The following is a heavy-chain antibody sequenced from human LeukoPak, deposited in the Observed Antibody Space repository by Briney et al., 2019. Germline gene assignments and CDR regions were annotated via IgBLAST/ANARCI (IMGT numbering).Heavy chain of an antibody. Sequence: SETLSLTCTVSGGSISSYYWSWIRQPAGKGLEWIGRIYTSGSTNYNPSLKSRVTISVDTSKNHFSLKLSSVTAADTAVYYCARDLGNYYDSSAHRTNWFDPWGQGTLVTVSS. J-gene: IGHJ5*02. CDR2: IYTSGST. D-gene: IGHD3-22*01. CDR1: GGSISSYY. V-gene: IGHV4-4*07. CDR3: ARDLGNYYDSSAHRTNWFDP.